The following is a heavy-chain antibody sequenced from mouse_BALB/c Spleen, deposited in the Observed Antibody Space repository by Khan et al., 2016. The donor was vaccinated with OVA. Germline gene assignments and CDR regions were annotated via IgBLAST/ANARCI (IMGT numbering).Heavy chain of an antibody. Sequence: EVQLQESGPGLVKPSQSLSLTCTVTGYSITSDYAWNWIRKFPGNKLEWMGYISYSGSTGYNPSLKSRISITRDTSNNKFFLQLNSVTTEDTATXYCARRYYYGHWYFDVWGAGTPGTVSS. D-gene: IGHD1-1*01. CDR1: GYSITSDYA. CDR3: ARRYYYGHWYFDV. V-gene: IGHV3-2*02. J-gene: IGHJ1*01. CDR2: ISYSGST.